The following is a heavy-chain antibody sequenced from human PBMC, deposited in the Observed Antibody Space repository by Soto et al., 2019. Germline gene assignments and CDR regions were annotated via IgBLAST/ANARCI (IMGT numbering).Heavy chain of an antibody. J-gene: IGHJ6*02. CDR3: AKVDCSGGSCYRRYYGMDV. V-gene: IGHV3-23*01. CDR2: ISGSGGST. D-gene: IGHD2-15*01. Sequence: GGSLRLSCAASGFTFSSYAISWVRQAPGKGLEWGSAISGSGGSTYYADSVKGRFTISRDNSKDTLYLQRNSLRAEDTAVYYCAKVDCSGGSCYRRYYGMDVWGQGTTGTVSS. CDR1: GFTFSSYA.